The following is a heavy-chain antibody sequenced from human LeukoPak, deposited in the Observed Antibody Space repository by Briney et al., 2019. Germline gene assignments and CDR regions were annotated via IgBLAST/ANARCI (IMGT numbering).Heavy chain of an antibody. Sequence: PSETLSLTCTVSGGSISSYYWSWIRQPPGKGLEWIGYIYYSGSTNYNPSLKSRVTISVDTSKNQFSLKLSSVTAADTAVYYCARVYYSNSYDYWYFDLWGRGTLVTVSS. CDR3: ARVYYSNSYDYWYFDL. CDR2: IYYSGST. V-gene: IGHV4-59*01. D-gene: IGHD6-13*01. J-gene: IGHJ2*01. CDR1: GGSISSYY.